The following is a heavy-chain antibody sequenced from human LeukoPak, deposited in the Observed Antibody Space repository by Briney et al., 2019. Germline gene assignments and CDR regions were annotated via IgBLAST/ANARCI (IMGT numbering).Heavy chain of an antibody. Sequence: SETLSLTCTVSGGSISNYYWSWIRQPPGKGLEWIGEINHSGSTNYNPSLKSRVTISVDTSKNQFSLKLSSVTAADTAVYYCARSRYCSGGSCYREAEYFQHWGQGTLVTVSS. CDR2: INHSGST. V-gene: IGHV4-34*01. D-gene: IGHD2-15*01. CDR1: GGSISNYY. J-gene: IGHJ1*01. CDR3: ARSRYCSGGSCYREAEYFQH.